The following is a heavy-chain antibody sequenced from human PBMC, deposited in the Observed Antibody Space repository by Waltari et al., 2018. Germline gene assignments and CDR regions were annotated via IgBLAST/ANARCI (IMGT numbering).Heavy chain of an antibody. D-gene: IGHD3-22*01. CDR3: ARVLRDYDSSGNDPPDY. CDR2: IIPIFGTA. J-gene: IGHJ4*02. Sequence: QVQLVQSGAEVKKPGSSVKVSCKASGGTFSSYAISWVLQAPGQGLEWLGGIIPIFGTANYAQKFQGRVTITADESTSTAYMELSSLRAEDTAVYYCARVLRDYDSSGNDPPDYWGQGTLVTVSS. V-gene: IGHV1-69*01. CDR1: GGTFSSYA.